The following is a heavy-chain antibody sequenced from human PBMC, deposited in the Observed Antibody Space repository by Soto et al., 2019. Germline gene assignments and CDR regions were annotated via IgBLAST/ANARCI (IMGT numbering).Heavy chain of an antibody. D-gene: IGHD4-17*01. J-gene: IGHJ3*02. CDR1: GFTFSSYG. V-gene: IGHV3-30*18. CDR3: AKGGPDYGEPSDAFDI. Sequence: PGGSLRLSCAASGFTFSSYGMHWVRQAPGKGLEWVAVISYDGSNKYYADSVKGRFTISRDNSKNTLYLQMNSLRAEDTAVYYCAKGGPDYGEPSDAFDIWGQGTMVTVSS. CDR2: ISYDGSNK.